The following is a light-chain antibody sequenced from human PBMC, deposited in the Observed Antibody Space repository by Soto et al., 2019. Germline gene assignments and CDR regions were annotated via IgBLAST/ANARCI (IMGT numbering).Light chain of an antibody. CDR1: QSVSSN. CDR3: QQYNDWPLT. J-gene: IGKJ1*01. CDR2: GAF. Sequence: EIVMTQSPVTLSVSPGERVTLSCRASQSVSSNLAWYQQKPGQAPSLLIYGAFTRATGIPARFSGTGSGTEFTLTISGLQSEDFALYYCQQYNDWPLTFGQGTKVDI. V-gene: IGKV3-15*01.